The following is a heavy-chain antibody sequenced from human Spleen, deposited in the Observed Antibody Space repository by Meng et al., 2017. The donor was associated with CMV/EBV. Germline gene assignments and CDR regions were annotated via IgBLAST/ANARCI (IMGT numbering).Heavy chain of an antibody. J-gene: IGHJ6*02. CDR2: IYSGDST. CDR1: GFTVSSNY. V-gene: IGHV3-53*01. CDR3: ARVNYYYYGMDV. Sequence: GESLKISCAASGFTVSSNYMSWVRQAPGKGLDWVSVIYSGDSTYYADSVKGRFTISRDNSKNTLYLQMNSLRAEDTAVYYCARVNYYYYGMDVWGQGTTVTVSS.